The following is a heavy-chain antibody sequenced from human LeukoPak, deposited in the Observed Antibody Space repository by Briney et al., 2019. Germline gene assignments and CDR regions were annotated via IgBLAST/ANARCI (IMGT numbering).Heavy chain of an antibody. CDR1: GFTFSSYA. D-gene: IGHD3-22*01. Sequence: PGGSLRLSCAVSGFTFSSYAMSWVRQAPGKGLEWVSAISGSGGSTYYADSVKGRFTISRDNSKNTLYLQMNSLRAEDTAVYYCAKDRNTMIVVDPYDAFDIWGQGTMVTVSS. CDR2: ISGSGGST. J-gene: IGHJ3*02. CDR3: AKDRNTMIVVDPYDAFDI. V-gene: IGHV3-23*01.